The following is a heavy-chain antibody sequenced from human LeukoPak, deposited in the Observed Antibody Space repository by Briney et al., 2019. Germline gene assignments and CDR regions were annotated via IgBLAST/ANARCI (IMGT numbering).Heavy chain of an antibody. CDR2: VYRSGST. D-gene: IGHD6-6*01. J-gene: IGHJ4*02. CDR3: AREGSVTARPFVSIDY. CDR1: GYSISSGYH. V-gene: IGHV4-38-2*02. Sequence: KPSETLSLTCVVSGYSISSGYHWGWIRQPPGEGLEWIGSVYRSGSTYYNPSLKSRVTISVDTSKNQISLKVRSVTAADTAVYYCAREGSVTARPFVSIDYWGQGTLVTISS.